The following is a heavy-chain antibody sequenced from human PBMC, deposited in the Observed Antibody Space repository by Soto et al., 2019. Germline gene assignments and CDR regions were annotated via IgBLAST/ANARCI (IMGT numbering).Heavy chain of an antibody. J-gene: IGHJ5*02. CDR1: GGTFSSYA. Sequence: SVKVSCKASGGTFSSYAISWVRQAPGQGLEWMGGIIPIFGTANYAQKFQGRVTITADESTSTAYMELSSLRSEDKAVYYCARIVATIRGWFDPWGQGTLVTVSS. CDR2: IIPIFGTA. CDR3: ARIVATIRGWFDP. V-gene: IGHV1-69*13. D-gene: IGHD5-12*01.